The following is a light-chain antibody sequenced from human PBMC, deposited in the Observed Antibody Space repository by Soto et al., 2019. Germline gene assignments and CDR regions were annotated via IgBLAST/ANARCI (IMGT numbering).Light chain of an antibody. CDR2: KIS. V-gene: IGKV2-24*01. Sequence: DLVMTQTPLSSRVTLGQPASITCTSSESLVHSDGNTYLSWLHQRPGQPPRLLIHKISNRFPGVPDRFSGSGAGTEFTLRISRIEPADAGTLFCLQVTHFPWAFGQGTKV. J-gene: IGKJ1*01. CDR1: ESLVHSDGNTY. CDR3: LQVTHFPWA.